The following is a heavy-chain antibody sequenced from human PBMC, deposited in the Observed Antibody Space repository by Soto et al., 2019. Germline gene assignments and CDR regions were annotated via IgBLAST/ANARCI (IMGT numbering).Heavy chain of an antibody. D-gene: IGHD3-9*01. CDR3: ARGFAIDWYTYYFDY. V-gene: IGHV4-30-4*01. CDR1: GGSISSGNYY. CDR2: ISYSGST. Sequence: SETLSLTCTVSGGSISSGNYYWSWIRQPPGKGLEWIGFISYSGSTYYSASLKSRFTMSIDTSKNQFSLQLNSVTAADTAVYYCARGFAIDWYTYYFDYWGQGPLVTVSS. J-gene: IGHJ4*02.